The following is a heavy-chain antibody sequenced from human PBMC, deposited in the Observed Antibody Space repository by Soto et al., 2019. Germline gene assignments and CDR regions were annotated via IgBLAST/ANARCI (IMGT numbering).Heavy chain of an antibody. Sequence: EASVKVSCKASGYTFTGYYMHWVRQAPGQGLEWMGWINPNSGGTNYAQKFQGRVTMTRDTSISTAYMELSRLRSDDTAVYYCARDIMVRGVIIRPDWYFDLWGRGTLVTVSS. CDR1: GYTFTGYY. D-gene: IGHD3-10*01. V-gene: IGHV1-2*02. J-gene: IGHJ2*01. CDR3: ARDIMVRGVIIRPDWYFDL. CDR2: INPNSGGT.